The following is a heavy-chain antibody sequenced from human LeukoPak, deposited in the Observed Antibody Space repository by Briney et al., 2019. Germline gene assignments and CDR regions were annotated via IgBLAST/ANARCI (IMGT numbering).Heavy chain of an antibody. CDR3: ARVNTHWGVDY. J-gene: IGHJ4*02. CDR1: GFNFSGYW. CDR2: INSDGRST. Sequence: QPGGSLRLSCAASGFNFSGYWMYWVRQVPEKGLVWLSQINSDGRSTNYADSVKGRFTISRDNAKNTLYLQKNNLRAEDTAVYYCARVNTHWGVDYWGQGTLVTVSS. D-gene: IGHD7-27*01. V-gene: IGHV3-74*01.